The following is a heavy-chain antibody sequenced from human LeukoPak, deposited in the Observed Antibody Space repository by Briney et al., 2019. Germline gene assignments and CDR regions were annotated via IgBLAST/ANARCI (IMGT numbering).Heavy chain of an antibody. CDR2: ISYSGNT. V-gene: IGHV4-61*01. CDR3: ARSRSGYSYDHAAFEI. D-gene: IGHD5-18*01. J-gene: IGHJ3*02. CDR1: GASVTSASHY. Sequence: SETLSLTCTVSGASVTSASHYWSWIRQPPGKGLEWIGHISYSGNTHYNPSLESRVTISVDTSRNQFSLKLYSVTAADTAVYYCARSRSGYSYDHAAFEIWGQGTMVTVSS.